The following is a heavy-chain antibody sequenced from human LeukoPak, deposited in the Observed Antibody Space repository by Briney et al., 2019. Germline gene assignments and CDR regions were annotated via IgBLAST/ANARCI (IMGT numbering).Heavy chain of an antibody. CDR1: GFTFSSYA. CDR3: AKRADVDERGVFYYFDY. J-gene: IGHJ4*02. D-gene: IGHD1-1*01. Sequence: PGGSLRLSCAASGFTFSSYAMSWVRQAPGKGLGWVSAIGGSGGSTYYAASVKGRFTISRDNTKNTMYMQMNSLRAEDTAVYYCAKRADVDERGVFYYFDYWGQGTLVTVSS. CDR2: IGGSGGST. V-gene: IGHV3-23*01.